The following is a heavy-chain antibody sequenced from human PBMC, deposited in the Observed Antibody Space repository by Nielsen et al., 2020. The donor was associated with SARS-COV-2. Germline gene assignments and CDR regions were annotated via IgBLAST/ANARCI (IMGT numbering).Heavy chain of an antibody. CDR1: GFTFSSYS. CDR3: AKDMGPVIWYFDL. Sequence: GESLKISCAASGFTFSSYSMNWVRQAPGKGLEWVSSISSSSSYIYYADSVKGRFTISRDNAKNSLYLQMNRLRAEDTALYYCAKDMGPVIWYFDLWGRGTLVTVSS. J-gene: IGHJ2*01. V-gene: IGHV3-21*04. CDR2: ISSSSSYI. D-gene: IGHD3-10*01.